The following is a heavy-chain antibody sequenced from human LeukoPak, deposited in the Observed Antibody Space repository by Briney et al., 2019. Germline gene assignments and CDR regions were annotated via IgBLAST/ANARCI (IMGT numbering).Heavy chain of an antibody. J-gene: IGHJ4*02. CDR3: AKDINSSGSPDY. Sequence: GGSLRLSCAASGFTFDDYAMHWVRQAPGKGLEWVSLISGDGGSTYYADSVKGRFTIPRDNSKNSLYLQMNSLRTEDTALYYCAKDINSSGSPDYWGQGTLVTVSS. V-gene: IGHV3-43*02. CDR1: GFTFDDYA. D-gene: IGHD6-19*01. CDR2: ISGDGGST.